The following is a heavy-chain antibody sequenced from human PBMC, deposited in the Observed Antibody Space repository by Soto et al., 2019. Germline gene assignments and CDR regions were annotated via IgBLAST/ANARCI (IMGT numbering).Heavy chain of an antibody. CDR3: AREDEPYYYGMDV. Sequence: QVQLVESGGGVVQPGRSLRLSCAASGFTFSSYAMHWVRQAPGKGLEWVAVISYDGSNKYYADSVKGRFTISRDNSKNTLYLQMNSLRAEDTAVYYCAREDEPYYYGMDVWGQGTTVTVSS. J-gene: IGHJ6*02. V-gene: IGHV3-30-3*01. CDR2: ISYDGSNK. CDR1: GFTFSSYA.